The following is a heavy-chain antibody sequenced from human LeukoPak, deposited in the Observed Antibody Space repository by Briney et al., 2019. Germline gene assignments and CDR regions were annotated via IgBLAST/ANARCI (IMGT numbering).Heavy chain of an antibody. J-gene: IGHJ4*02. CDR1: GFTFSSYA. V-gene: IGHV3-30-3*01. CDR3: ARDPLGGYDSSGPVDY. CDR2: ISYDGSNK. D-gene: IGHD3-22*01. Sequence: GGSLRLSCAASGFTFSSYAMHWVRQAPGKGLEWAAVISYDGSNKYYANSVKGRFTISRDNSKNTLYLQMNSLRSEDTAVYYCARDPLGGYDSSGPVDYWGRGTLVTVSS.